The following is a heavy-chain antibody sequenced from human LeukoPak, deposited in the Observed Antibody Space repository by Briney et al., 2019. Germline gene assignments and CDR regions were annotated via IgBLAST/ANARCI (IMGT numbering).Heavy chain of an antibody. Sequence: GGSLRLSCAASGFTVSSDYMSWVRQAPGKGLEWVSVIYSGGSTYYADSVKGRFTTSRDKSKNTVYLQMNSLRFEDTAMYYCARNWFDPWGQGTLVTVSS. CDR3: ARNWFDP. CDR2: IYSGGST. J-gene: IGHJ5*02. CDR1: GFTVSSDY. V-gene: IGHV3-53*05.